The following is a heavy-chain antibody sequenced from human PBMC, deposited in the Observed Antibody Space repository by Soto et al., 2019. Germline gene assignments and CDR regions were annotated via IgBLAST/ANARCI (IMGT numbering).Heavy chain of an antibody. CDR2: IWYDGSNK. CDR1: GFTFSSYG. CDR3: ARDHWPYYYGMDV. V-gene: IGHV3-33*01. J-gene: IGHJ6*02. Sequence: QVQLVESGGGVVQPGRSLRLSCAASGFTFSSYGMHWVRQAPGKGLEWVAVIWYDGSNKYYADSVKGRFTISRDNSKNTLYLQMNSLRAEDTAVYYCARDHWPYYYGMDVWGQGTTVTVSS.